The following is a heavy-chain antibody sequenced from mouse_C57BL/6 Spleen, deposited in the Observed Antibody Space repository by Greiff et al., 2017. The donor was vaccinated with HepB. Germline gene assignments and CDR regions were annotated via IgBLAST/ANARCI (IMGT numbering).Heavy chain of an antibody. CDR1: GYTFTSYG. V-gene: IGHV1-81*01. CDR2: IYPRSGNT. CDR3: ARGGELGDYFDY. J-gene: IGHJ2*01. Sequence: VKLMESGAELARPGASVKLSCKASGYTFTSYGISWVKQRTGQGLEWIGEIYPRSGNTYYNEKFKGKATLTADKSSSTAYMELRSLTSEDSAVYFCARGGELGDYFDYWGQGTTLTVSS. D-gene: IGHD4-1*01.